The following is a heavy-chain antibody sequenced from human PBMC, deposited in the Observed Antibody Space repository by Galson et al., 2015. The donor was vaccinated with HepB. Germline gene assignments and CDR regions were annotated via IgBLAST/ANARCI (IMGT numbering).Heavy chain of an antibody. CDR1: GGSISGYY. V-gene: IGHV4-34*01. J-gene: IGHJ6*02. D-gene: IGHD5-18*01. CDR3: ARGFGNSFGYGYYYDGMDV. Sequence: ETLSLTCTVSGGSISGYYWSWIRQPPGKGLEWIGEVNHSGSTNYNPSLKSRVTLSVDTSKNQFSLKLTSVTAADTAVYYCARGFGNSFGYGYYYDGMDVWGQGTTVTVSS. CDR2: VNHSGST.